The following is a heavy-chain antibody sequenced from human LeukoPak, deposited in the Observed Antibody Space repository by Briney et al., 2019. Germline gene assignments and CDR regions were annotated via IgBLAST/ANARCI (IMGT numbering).Heavy chain of an antibody. D-gene: IGHD7-27*01. CDR2: ITGSSTWT. CDR3: ARELVSLGTGYFDL. V-gene: IGHV3-23*01. CDR1: GFTFRTYG. Sequence: GGSLRLSCEASGFTFRTYGMTWVRQAPGKGLEWVSGITGSSTWTYYADSVRGRFTISRDKSKNTLHLQMNNLTADDTAIYYCARELVSLGTGYFDLWGRGTLLTVSS. J-gene: IGHJ2*01.